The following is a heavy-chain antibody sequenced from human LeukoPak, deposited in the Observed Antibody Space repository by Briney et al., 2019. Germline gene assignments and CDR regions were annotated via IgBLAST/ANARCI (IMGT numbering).Heavy chain of an antibody. CDR2: IFYSGSI. V-gene: IGHV4-59*11. J-gene: IGHJ4*02. Sequence: SETLSLTCTVSGGSISSHYWSWIRQPPGKGLEWIGYIFYSGSINYNPSLKSRVTISVDTSKNQFSLKLSSVTAADTAVYYCAREKEYWGQGTLVTVSS. CDR1: GGSISSHY. CDR3: AREKEY.